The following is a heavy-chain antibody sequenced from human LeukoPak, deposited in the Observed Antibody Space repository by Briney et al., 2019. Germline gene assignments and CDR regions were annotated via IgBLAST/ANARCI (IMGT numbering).Heavy chain of an antibody. D-gene: IGHD6-13*01. J-gene: IGHJ5*02. CDR2: IIPISDTA. Sequence: SVKVSCKASGGTFSSYAISWVRQAPGQGLDWMGGIIPISDTANYAQKFQGRVTITTDESTSTAYMELSSLRSEDTAVYYCASHGSPKLIATSGHPPLGWFDPWGQGTLVTVSS. CDR1: GGTFSSYA. V-gene: IGHV1-69*05. CDR3: ASHGSPKLIATSGHPPLGWFDP.